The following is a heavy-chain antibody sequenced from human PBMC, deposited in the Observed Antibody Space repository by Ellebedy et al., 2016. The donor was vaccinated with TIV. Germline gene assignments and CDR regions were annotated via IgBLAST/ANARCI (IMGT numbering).Heavy chain of an antibody. CDR3: ARRPFRSRSLYDY. V-gene: IGHV5-51*01. CDR2: IYPGYSDT. J-gene: IGHJ4*02. D-gene: IGHD3-3*01. CDR1: GYNFTTYW. Sequence: GESLKIPCQGSGYNFTTYWITWVRQMHGKGLEWMGIIYPGYSDTRYSPSFQGQVTISADKSISTAYLQWSSLKASDTAMYSCARRPFRSRSLYDYWGQGTLVTVSS.